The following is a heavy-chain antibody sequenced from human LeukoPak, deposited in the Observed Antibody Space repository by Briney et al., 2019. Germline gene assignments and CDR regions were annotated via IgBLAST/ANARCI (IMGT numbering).Heavy chain of an antibody. CDR1: GGSISSYY. J-gene: IGHJ4*02. V-gene: IGHV4-59*01. CDR3: ASLARNYYGSGWPSIDY. CDR2: IYYSGST. D-gene: IGHD3-10*01. Sequence: SETLSLTCTVSGGSISSYYWSWIRQPPGKGLEWIGYIYYSGSTNYNPSLKSRVTISVDTSKNQFSLKLSSVTAADTAVYYCASLARNYYGSGWPSIDYWGQGTLVTVSS.